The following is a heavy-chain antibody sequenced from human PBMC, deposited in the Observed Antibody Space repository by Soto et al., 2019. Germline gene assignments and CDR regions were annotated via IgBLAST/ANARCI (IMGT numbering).Heavy chain of an antibody. Sequence: QVQLVQSGAEVKKPGASVKVSCKASGNTFPTYDINWVRQATGQGLEWMGWMNINSGKTAYAQKFQGRFTMTRNSSISTVYMELSSLRSDDTAVYYCSKGYAMDVWGQGTTVIASS. V-gene: IGHV1-8*01. J-gene: IGHJ6*02. CDR1: GNTFPTYD. CDR2: MNINSGKT. CDR3: SKGYAMDV.